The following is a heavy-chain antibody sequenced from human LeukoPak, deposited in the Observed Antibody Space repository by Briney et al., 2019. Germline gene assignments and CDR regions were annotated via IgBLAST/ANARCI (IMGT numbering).Heavy chain of an antibody. CDR1: GFTFSSYW. Sequence: GGSLRLSCAASGFTFSSYWMHWVRQGPGKGLVWVSRIYSDGSRTTYADSVKGRFTISGDNAKNTLYLQMNRLRAEDTAVYYCARSRRGGAFDIWGQGTMVTVSS. CDR2: IYSDGSRT. CDR3: ARSRRGGAFDI. V-gene: IGHV3-74*01. J-gene: IGHJ3*02. D-gene: IGHD2-2*01.